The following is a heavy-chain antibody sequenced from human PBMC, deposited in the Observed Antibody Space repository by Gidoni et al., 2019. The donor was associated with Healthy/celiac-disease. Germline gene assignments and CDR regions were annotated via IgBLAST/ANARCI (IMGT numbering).Heavy chain of an antibody. CDR3: ARALGYCTGGVCSYYYGMDV. D-gene: IGHD2-8*02. CDR1: GGSISRSY. J-gene: IGHJ6*04. V-gene: IGHV4-59*01. CDR2: IYYSGST. Sequence: VQLQESGPGLVKPSETLSLTCTVSGGSISRSYWSWIRQPPGKGLEWIGYIYYSGSTNYNPSLKSRVTISVDTSKNQFSLKLSSVTAADTAVYYCARALGYCTGGVCSYYYGMDVWGKGTTVTVSS.